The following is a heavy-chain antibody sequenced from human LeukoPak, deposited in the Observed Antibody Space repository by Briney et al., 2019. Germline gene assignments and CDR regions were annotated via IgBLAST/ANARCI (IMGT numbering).Heavy chain of an antibody. J-gene: IGHJ5*02. V-gene: IGHV4-61*02. CDR3: ARGGLLNWFDP. CDR2: IYTSGST. CDR1: GGSFSSVSYY. D-gene: IGHD1-26*01. Sequence: SETLSLTCTVSGGSFSSVSYYWSWIRQPAGTGLEWIGRIYTSGSTNYNPSLKSRVTISVDTSKNQFSLKLSSVSAADTAVYYCARGGLLNWFDPWGQGTLVTVSS.